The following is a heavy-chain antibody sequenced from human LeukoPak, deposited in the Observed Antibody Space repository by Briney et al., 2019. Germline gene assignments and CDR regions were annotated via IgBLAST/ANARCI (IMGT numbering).Heavy chain of an antibody. CDR3: ARGTVTIVDY. D-gene: IGHD3-10*01. CDR2: IYSGGST. V-gene: IGHV3-66*01. Sequence: GGSLRLSCAASGFTVSSNYMSWVRQAPGRGLEWVSVIYSGGSTYYADSVKGRFTVSRDNSKNTLFLQMNSLRAGDTAVYYCARGTVTIVDYWGQGTLVTVSS. J-gene: IGHJ4*02. CDR1: GFTVSSNY.